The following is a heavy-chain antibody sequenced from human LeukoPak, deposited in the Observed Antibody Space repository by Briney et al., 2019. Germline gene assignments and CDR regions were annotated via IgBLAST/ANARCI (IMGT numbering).Heavy chain of an antibody. CDR2: IDLNNGDT. V-gene: IGHV1-2*02. Sequence: ASVKVSCKASGYTFTGYFMHWVRQAPGQGLEWMGWIDLNNGDTKYAQKFQDRVTMTRDTSISTAYMELNRLRSDDTAMYYCTRDLGVDTTMIFFDYWGQGTLVTVSS. CDR1: GYTFTGYF. J-gene: IGHJ4*02. CDR3: TRDLGVDTTMIFFDY. D-gene: IGHD5-18*01.